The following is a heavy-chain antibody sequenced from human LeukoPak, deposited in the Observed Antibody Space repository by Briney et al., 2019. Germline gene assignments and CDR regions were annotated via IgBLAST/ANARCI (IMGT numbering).Heavy chain of an antibody. J-gene: IGHJ4*02. Sequence: GASLRLSCAASGFTFSNYAMSWVRQAPGKGLEGVSSITGSSGNTYYADSVKGRFTISRDNSKNTVFLQMNSLRAEDTAVYYCTKWGDSDVLLGYYVSYYWGEGTLVTVSS. CDR1: GFTFSNYA. D-gene: IGHD3-9*01. CDR2: ITGSSGNT. V-gene: IGHV3-23*01. CDR3: TKWGDSDVLLGYYVSYY.